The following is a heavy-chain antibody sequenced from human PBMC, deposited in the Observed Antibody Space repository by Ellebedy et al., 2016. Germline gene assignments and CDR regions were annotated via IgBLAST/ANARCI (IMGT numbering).Heavy chain of an antibody. CDR1: GESLSDCY. J-gene: IGHJ3*02. Sequence: SETLSLTCAVYGESLSDCYWSWIRQPPGKGLEWIGEINQRGSTTYNPSLKSRVTMSVDTSKNQFSLKLSSVTAADTAVYYCAREGDGSGYWPMQDAFDIWGQGTMVTVSS. CDR2: INQRGST. CDR3: AREGDGSGYWPMQDAFDI. V-gene: IGHV4-34*01. D-gene: IGHD3-22*01.